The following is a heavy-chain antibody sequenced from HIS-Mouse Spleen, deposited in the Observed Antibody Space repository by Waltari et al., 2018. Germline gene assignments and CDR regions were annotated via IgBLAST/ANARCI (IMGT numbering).Heavy chain of an antibody. CDR1: GGSISSSSYF. Sequence: LQLQESGPGLAKPSETQSLTGPVSGGSISSSSYFWGWIRPPPGKGLGLIGSASYSGSTDYHPSPKSLVTISVDTSKNQFSLKLSSVTAADTAVYYCAREIPYSSSWYDWYFDLWGRGTLVTVSS. J-gene: IGHJ2*01. D-gene: IGHD6-13*01. CDR3: AREIPYSSSWYDWYFDL. V-gene: IGHV4-39*07. CDR2: ASYSGST.